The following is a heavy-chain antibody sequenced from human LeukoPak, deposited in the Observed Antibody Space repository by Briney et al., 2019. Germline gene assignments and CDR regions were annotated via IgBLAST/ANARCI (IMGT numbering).Heavy chain of an antibody. D-gene: IGHD3-22*01. V-gene: IGHV3-23*01. J-gene: IGHJ4*02. CDR2: ISGSGGTT. CDR3: AKDTYDSSGYYYVPLGW. Sequence: GGSLRLSCSASGFTFSSYAMSWVRQAPGKGLELVSAISGSGGTTYYADSVKGRFTISRDNSKNTLYLQMNSLRVEDTAVYYCAKDTYDSSGYYYVPLGWWGQGTLVTVSS. CDR1: GFTFSSYA.